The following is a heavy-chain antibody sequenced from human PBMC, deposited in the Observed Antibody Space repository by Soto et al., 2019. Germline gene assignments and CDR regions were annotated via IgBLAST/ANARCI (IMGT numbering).Heavy chain of an antibody. CDR3: ARDNITGTTDYYYGMDV. Sequence: SVKVSCKASGYTFTSYAISWVRQAPGQGLEWMGGIIPIFGTANYAQKFQGRVTITADESTSTAYMELSSLRSEDTAVYYCARDNITGTTDYYYGMDVWGQGTTVTVSS. CDR1: GYTFTSYA. J-gene: IGHJ6*02. V-gene: IGHV1-69*13. CDR2: IIPIFGTA. D-gene: IGHD1-20*01.